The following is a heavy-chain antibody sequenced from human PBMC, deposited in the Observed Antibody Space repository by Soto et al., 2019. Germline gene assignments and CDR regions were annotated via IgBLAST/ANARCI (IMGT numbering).Heavy chain of an antibody. CDR1: GFTIGAYG. CDR2: ISSYGGNI. Sequence: EVQLVESGGGLVQPGDSLRLSCAASGFTIGAYGLHWVRQAPGRALEYISAISSYGGNIYYADSVKGRFTISRDNSKNTLYHQMGNRRTDDMGVDYCATDVGSENFYNGVYYYYYRDVWGKGTTFTVSS. V-gene: IGHV3-64*07. D-gene: IGHD3-10*01. J-gene: IGHJ6*03. CDR3: ATDVGSENFYNGVYYYYYRDV.